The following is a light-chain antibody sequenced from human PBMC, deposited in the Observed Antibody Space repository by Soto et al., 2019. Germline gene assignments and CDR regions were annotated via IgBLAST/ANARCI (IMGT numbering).Light chain of an antibody. CDR1: QGISKY. V-gene: IGKV1-33*01. CDR3: QQYNHFPLT. Sequence: DIQMTQSPSSLSASVGDRVTITCQASQGISKYLNWYQQRPGKAPNLLIYGASNLATGVPSRFSGSGSGTDFTFTISSLQPEDIATYYCQQYNHFPLTFGQGTKLEIK. CDR2: GAS. J-gene: IGKJ2*01.